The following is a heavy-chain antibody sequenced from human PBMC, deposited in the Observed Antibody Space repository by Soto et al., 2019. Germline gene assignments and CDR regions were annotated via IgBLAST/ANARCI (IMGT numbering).Heavy chain of an antibody. D-gene: IGHD4-17*01. CDR3: ARDRSYGVQPKFDP. Sequence: XVKVSCKASGYTFTSYGISWVRQAPGQGLEWMGWISAHNGNTKYAQKVQGRVTMTTDTSTSTAYMELRSLRSDDTAVYYCARDRSYGVQPKFDPWGQGTLVTVSS. V-gene: IGHV1-18*01. J-gene: IGHJ5*02. CDR2: ISAHNGNT. CDR1: GYTFTSYG.